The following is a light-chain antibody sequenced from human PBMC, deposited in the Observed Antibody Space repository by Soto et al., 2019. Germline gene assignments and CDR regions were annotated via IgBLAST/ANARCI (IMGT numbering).Light chain of an antibody. CDR2: DVS. CDR3: CLYTASYSV. V-gene: IGLV2-11*01. J-gene: IGLJ3*02. CDR1: SSDVGGFDF. Sequence: QSVLTQPRSVSGSPGQSVAISCTATSSDVGGFDFVSWYQQHPSKAPKLVIYDVSKRPSGVPDRFSGSRSGDTASLTISGLQAEDEADYYCCLYTASYSVFGGGTKLTVL.